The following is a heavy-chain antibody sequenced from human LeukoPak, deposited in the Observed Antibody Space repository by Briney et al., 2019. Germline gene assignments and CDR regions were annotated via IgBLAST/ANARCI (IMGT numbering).Heavy chain of an antibody. Sequence: ASMKVSCKASGYTFTSYAMHWVRQAPGQRLEWMGWINAGNGNTKYSQKFQGRVTITRDTSASTAYMELSSLRSEDTAVYYCASDSGRGTIFWLARWGQGTLVTVSS. V-gene: IGHV1-3*01. D-gene: IGHD3-9*01. CDR2: INAGNGNT. CDR1: GYTFTSYA. J-gene: IGHJ4*02. CDR3: ASDSGRGTIFWLAR.